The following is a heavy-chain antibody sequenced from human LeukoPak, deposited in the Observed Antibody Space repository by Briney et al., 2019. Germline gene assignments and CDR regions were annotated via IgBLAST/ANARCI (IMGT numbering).Heavy chain of an antibody. CDR3: ASTYYDILTGYRYDY. D-gene: IGHD3-9*01. CDR2: IYYSGST. V-gene: IGHV4-59*01. Sequence: SETLSLTCTVSGGSISSYYWSWIRQPPGKGLEWIGYIYYSGSTNYNPSLKSRVTISVDTSKNQFSLKLSSVTAADTAVYYCASTYYDILTGYRYDYWGQGTLVTVSS. CDR1: GGSISSYY. J-gene: IGHJ4*02.